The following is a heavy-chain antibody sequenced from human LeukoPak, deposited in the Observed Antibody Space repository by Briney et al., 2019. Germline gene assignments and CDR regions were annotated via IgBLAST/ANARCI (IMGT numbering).Heavy chain of an antibody. J-gene: IGHJ5*02. V-gene: IGHV1-69*04. D-gene: IGHD2-2*01. CDR1: GGTFSSYA. Sequence: SVKVPCKASGGTFSSYAISWVRQAPGQGLEWMGRIIPILGIANYAQKFQGRVTITADKSTSTAYMELSSLRSEDTAVYYCARVQEGIVVVPAAMGGIWFDPWGQGTLVTVSS. CDR3: ARVQEGIVVVPAAMGGIWFDP. CDR2: IIPILGIA.